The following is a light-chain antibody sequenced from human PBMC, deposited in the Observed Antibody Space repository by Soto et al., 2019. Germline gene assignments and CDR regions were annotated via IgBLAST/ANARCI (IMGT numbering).Light chain of an antibody. V-gene: IGLV2-14*01. Sequence: QSVLTQPASVSGSPGQSITISCTGTSSDVGGYKFVSWYQQPPGKTPKLIIYDVSNRPSGVSNRFSGSKSGNTASLTISGLQAEDEADYYCCSYTSISTSDVFGTGTKLTVL. J-gene: IGLJ1*01. CDR2: DVS. CDR3: CSYTSISTSDV. CDR1: SSDVGGYKF.